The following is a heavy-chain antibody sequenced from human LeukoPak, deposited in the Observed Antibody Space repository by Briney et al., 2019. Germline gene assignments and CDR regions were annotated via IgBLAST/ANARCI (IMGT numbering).Heavy chain of an antibody. CDR2: ISAYNGNT. D-gene: IGHD6-6*01. CDR3: ARSFIEYSSSPDDY. CDR1: GYTFTSYG. Sequence: ASVKVSCKASGYTFTSYGISWVRRAPGQGLEWMGWISAYNGNTNYAQKLQGRVTMTTDTSTSTAYMELRSLRSDDTAVYYCARSFIEYSSSPDDYWGQGTLVTVSS. J-gene: IGHJ4*02. V-gene: IGHV1-18*01.